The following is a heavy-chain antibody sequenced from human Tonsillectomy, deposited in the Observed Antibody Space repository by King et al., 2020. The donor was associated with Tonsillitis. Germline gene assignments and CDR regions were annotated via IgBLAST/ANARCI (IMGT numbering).Heavy chain of an antibody. Sequence: VQLVESGGGVVQPGGSLRLSCVASGFTVSYYVMHWVRQAPGKGLEWVAVMWYDGTDGYYADSVKGRFTVSRDNSKNTLYLQMHSLRGDDTAVYYCARDLDDHWGQGTLVTVSS. D-gene: IGHD3-3*01. CDR3: ARDLDDH. J-gene: IGHJ4*02. CDR2: MWYDGTDG. CDR1: GFTVSYYV. V-gene: IGHV3-33*01.